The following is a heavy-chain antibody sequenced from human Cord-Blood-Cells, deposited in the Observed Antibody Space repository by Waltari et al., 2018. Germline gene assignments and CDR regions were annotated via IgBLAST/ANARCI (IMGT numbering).Heavy chain of an antibody. J-gene: IGHJ3*02. D-gene: IGHD7-27*01. CDR2: T. CDR3: ARDFTTITGDRLDAFDS. Sequence: TNYNPSLKSPVTISVDTSKNQFSLKLSSVTAADTAVYYCARDFTTITGDRLDAFDSWGQGTMVTVSS. V-gene: IGHV4-59*01.